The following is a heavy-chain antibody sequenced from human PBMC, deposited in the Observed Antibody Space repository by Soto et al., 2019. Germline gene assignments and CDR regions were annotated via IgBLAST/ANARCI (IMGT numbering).Heavy chain of an antibody. D-gene: IGHD5-12*01. CDR1: GGTFSSYA. CDR2: IIPIFGTA. CDR3: ARDLAATIWNYYYGMDV. J-gene: IGHJ6*02. V-gene: IGHV1-69*13. Sequence: SVKVSCKASGGTFSSYAISWVRQAPGQGLEWMGGIIPIFGTANYAQKFQGRVTITADESTSTAYMELSSLRSEDTAVYYCARDLAATIWNYYYGMDVWGQGTTVTVSS.